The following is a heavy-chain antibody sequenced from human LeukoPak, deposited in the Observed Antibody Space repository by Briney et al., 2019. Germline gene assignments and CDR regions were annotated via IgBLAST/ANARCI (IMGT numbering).Heavy chain of an antibody. Sequence: GGSLRLSCAASGFTFSSYAMSWVRQAPGKGLEWVSTITGGGDITKCADSVKGRFTISRDDPKNTLYLQMNSLRADDTAVYYCARDRRPWYFDLWGRGTLVTVSS. CDR2: ITGGGDIT. D-gene: IGHD6-6*01. V-gene: IGHV3-23*01. CDR3: ARDRRPWYFDL. CDR1: GFTFSSYA. J-gene: IGHJ2*01.